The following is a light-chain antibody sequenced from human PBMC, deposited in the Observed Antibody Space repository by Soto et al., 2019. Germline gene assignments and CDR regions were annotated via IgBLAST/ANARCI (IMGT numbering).Light chain of an antibody. CDR1: QSISSY. J-gene: IGKJ4*01. CDR3: QLRSNWPPALA. Sequence: EIVLTQSPATPSLSPGERATLSCRASQSISSYLAWYQQKPGQAPRLLIYDASNRATGIAARFSGSGSGTDFTLTISSLEPEDFAVYYCQLRSNWPPALAFGGGTKVDIK. CDR2: DAS. V-gene: IGKV3-11*01.